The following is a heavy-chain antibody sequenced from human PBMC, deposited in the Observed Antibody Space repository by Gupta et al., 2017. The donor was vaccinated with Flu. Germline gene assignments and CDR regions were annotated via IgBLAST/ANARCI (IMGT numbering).Heavy chain of an antibody. D-gene: IGHD6-6*01. Sequence: RQAPGQGLEWMGIINPSGGSTSYAQKFQGRVTMTRDTSTSTVYMELSSLRSEDTAVYYCARGDSSSSYWFDPWGQGTLVTVSS. J-gene: IGHJ5*02. V-gene: IGHV1-46*03. CDR2: INPSGGST. CDR3: ARGDSSSSYWFDP.